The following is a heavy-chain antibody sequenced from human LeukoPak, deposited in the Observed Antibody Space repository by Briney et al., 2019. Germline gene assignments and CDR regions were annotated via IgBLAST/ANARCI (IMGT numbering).Heavy chain of an antibody. CDR2: IYYSGST. J-gene: IGHJ3*02. V-gene: IGHV4-39*07. D-gene: IGHD3/OR15-3a*01. Sequence: SQTLSLTCTVSGGSISSYYWSWIRQPPGKGLEWIGSIYYSGSTYYNPSLKSRVTISVDTSKNQFSLKLSSVTAADTAVYYCARDSRGTSAFDIWGQGTMVTVSS. CDR1: GGSISSYY. CDR3: ARDSRGTSAFDI.